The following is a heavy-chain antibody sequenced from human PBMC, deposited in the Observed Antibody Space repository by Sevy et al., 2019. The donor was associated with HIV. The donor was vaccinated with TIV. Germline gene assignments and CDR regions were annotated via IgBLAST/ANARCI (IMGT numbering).Heavy chain of an antibody. D-gene: IGHD5-12*01. CDR2: ISYDGSNK. J-gene: IGHJ4*02. Sequence: GGSLRLSCAASGFTFSSYAMHWVRQAPGKGLEWVAVISYDGSNKYYADSVKGRFTISRDNSKNTLYLQMNSLRAEDTAVYYCASPRDGYFNHPVDYWGQGTLVNVSS. CDR3: ASPRDGYFNHPVDY. CDR1: GFTFSSYA. V-gene: IGHV3-30-3*01.